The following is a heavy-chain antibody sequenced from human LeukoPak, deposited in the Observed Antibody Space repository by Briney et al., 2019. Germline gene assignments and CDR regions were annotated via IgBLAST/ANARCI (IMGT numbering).Heavy chain of an antibody. V-gene: IGHV3-7*05. D-gene: IGHD4-17*01. Sequence: GGSLRLSCAASGFTFSSYWMSWVRQAPGKGLEWVANIKQDGSEKYYVDSVKGRFTISRDNAKNSLYLQMNSLRGEDTAVYYCRTDRYGDYGDYIDYWGQGTLVTVSS. CDR2: IKQDGSEK. CDR1: GFTFSSYW. CDR3: RTDRYGDYGDYIDY. J-gene: IGHJ4*02.